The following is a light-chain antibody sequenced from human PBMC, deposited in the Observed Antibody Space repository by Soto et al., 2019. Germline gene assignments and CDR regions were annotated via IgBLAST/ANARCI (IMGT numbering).Light chain of an antibody. CDR2: DAS. CDR3: QQRSNWPPMYT. Sequence: EIVLTQSPATLSLSPGERATLSCRASQSVTSYLAWYQQKPGQAPRLLISDASNRATGIPARFSGSGSGTDFTLTISSLEPEDFALYYCQQRSNWPPMYTFGQGTKLEIK. V-gene: IGKV3-11*01. J-gene: IGKJ2*01. CDR1: QSVTSY.